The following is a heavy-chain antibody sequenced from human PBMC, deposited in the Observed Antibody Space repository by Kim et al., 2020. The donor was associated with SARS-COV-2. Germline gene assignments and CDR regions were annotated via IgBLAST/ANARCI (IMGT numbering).Heavy chain of an antibody. Sequence: SETLSLTCTVSGGSISSYYWSWIRQPPGKGLEWIGYIYYSGSTNYNPSLKSRVTISVDTSKNQFSLKLSSVTAADTAVYYCARAGVGSSWDFDYWGQGTLVTVSS. V-gene: IGHV4-59*01. CDR3: ARAGVGSSWDFDY. D-gene: IGHD6-13*01. CDR1: GGSISSYY. CDR2: IYYSGST. J-gene: IGHJ4*02.